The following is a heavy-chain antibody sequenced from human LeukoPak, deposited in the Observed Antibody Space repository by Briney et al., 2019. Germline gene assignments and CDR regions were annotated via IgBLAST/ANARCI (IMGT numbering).Heavy chain of an antibody. D-gene: IGHD6-19*01. CDR1: GFTFSSYA. V-gene: IGHV3-23*01. J-gene: IGHJ4*02. Sequence: QSGGSLRLSCAASGFTFSSYAMSWVRQAPGKGLEWVSAISGSGGSTYYADSVKGRFTISRDNSKNTLYLQMNSLRAEDTAVYYCAKDQSSSGSRFSWGQGTLVTVFS. CDR2: ISGSGGST. CDR3: AKDQSSSGSRFS.